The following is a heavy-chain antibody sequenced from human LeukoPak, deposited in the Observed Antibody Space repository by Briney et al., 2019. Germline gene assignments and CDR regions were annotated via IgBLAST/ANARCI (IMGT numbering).Heavy chain of an antibody. V-gene: IGHV4-4*02. CDR2: IYHSGST. D-gene: IGHD2-15*01. Sequence: PSGTLSLTCAVSGGSISSSNWWSWVRQPPGKGLEWIGEIYHSGSTNYNPSLKSRVTISVDKSKNQFSLKLSSVTAADTAVYYCARLTAYPPGSPNWFDPWGQGTLVTVSS. J-gene: IGHJ5*02. CDR1: GGSISSSNW. CDR3: ARLTAYPPGSPNWFDP.